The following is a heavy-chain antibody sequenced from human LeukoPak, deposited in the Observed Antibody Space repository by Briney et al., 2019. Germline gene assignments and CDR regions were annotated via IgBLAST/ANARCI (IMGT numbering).Heavy chain of an antibody. CDR1: GFIFSTYW. CDR3: AKTSGIAVAGIVSD. D-gene: IGHD6-19*01. J-gene: IGHJ4*02. CDR2: IKEDGSEK. Sequence: GGSLRLSCAASGFIFSTYWMSWVRQAPGKGLEWVANIKEDGSEKNYADSVKGRFTISRDNAKNSLYLQMNSLRAEGTALYYCAKTSGIAVAGIVSDWGQGTLVTVSS. V-gene: IGHV3-7*03.